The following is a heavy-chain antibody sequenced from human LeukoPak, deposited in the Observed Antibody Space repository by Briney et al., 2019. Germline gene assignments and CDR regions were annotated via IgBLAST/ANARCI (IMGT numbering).Heavy chain of an antibody. J-gene: IGHJ5*02. CDR1: GYSISSGYY. CDR3: ARDISLMRDIVATVRNNWFDP. D-gene: IGHD5-12*01. CDR2: IYHSGST. V-gene: IGHV4-38-2*02. Sequence: SETLSLTCTVSGYSISSGYYWGWIRQPPGKGLEWIGSIYHSGSTYYNPSLKSRVTISVDTSKNQFSLKLSSVTAADTAVYYCARDISLMRDIVATVRNNWFDPWGQGTLVTVSS.